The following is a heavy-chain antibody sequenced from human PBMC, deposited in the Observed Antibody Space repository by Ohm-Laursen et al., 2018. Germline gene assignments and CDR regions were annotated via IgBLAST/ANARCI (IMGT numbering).Heavy chain of an antibody. CDR1: GGSFSGYY. Sequence: GTLSLTCAVYGGSFSGYYWSWIRQPPGKGLEWIGEINHSGSTNYNPSLKSRVTISVDTSKNQFSLKLSSVTAADTAVYYCASVNCSSTSCYSFPFWGQGTLVTVSS. CDR2: INHSGST. V-gene: IGHV4-34*01. CDR3: ASVNCSSTSCYSFPF. D-gene: IGHD2-2*01. J-gene: IGHJ4*02.